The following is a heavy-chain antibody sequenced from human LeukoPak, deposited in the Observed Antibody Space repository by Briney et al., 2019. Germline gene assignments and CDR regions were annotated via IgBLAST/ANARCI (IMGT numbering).Heavy chain of an antibody. J-gene: IGHJ3*02. CDR3: AKDRGYDILTGYYDAFDI. V-gene: IGHV3-9*01. Sequence: PGGSLRLSCAASGFTFDDYAMHWVRQAPGKGLEWVSGISWNSGSIGYADAVKGRFTISRDNAKNSLYLQMNSLRAEDTALYYCAKDRGYDILTGYYDAFDIWGQGTMVTVSS. CDR2: ISWNSGSI. D-gene: IGHD3-9*01. CDR1: GFTFDDYA.